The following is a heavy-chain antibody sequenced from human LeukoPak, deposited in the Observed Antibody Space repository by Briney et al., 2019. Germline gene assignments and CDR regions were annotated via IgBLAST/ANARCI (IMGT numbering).Heavy chain of an antibody. D-gene: IGHD6-19*01. V-gene: IGHV3-21*01. CDR1: GFTFSSYS. CDR2: ISSSSSYI. CDR3: ASGYSSGWYTRGSEYFQH. J-gene: IGHJ1*01. Sequence: PGGSLRLSCAASGFTFSSYSMNWVRQARGKGLEWVSSISSSSSYIYYADSVQGRFTISRDNAKNSLYLQMNSLRAEYTAVYYCASGYSSGWYTRGSEYFQHWGQGTLVTVSS.